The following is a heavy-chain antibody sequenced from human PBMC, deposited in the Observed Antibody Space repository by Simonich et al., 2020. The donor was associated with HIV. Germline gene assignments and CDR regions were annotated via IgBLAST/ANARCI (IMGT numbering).Heavy chain of an antibody. V-gene: IGHV4-34*01. CDR2: INHSGST. J-gene: IGHJ4*02. CDR1: GGSFSGYY. CDR3: ARGFYQRLYYFDY. D-gene: IGHD2-2*01. Sequence: QVQLQQWGAGLLKPSETLSLTCAVYGGSFSGYYWSGTRQPPGKGLEWIGEINHSGSTNHNPSLKSLVTISVDTSKNQFSLKLSSVTAADTAVYYCARGFYQRLYYFDYWGQGTLVTVSS.